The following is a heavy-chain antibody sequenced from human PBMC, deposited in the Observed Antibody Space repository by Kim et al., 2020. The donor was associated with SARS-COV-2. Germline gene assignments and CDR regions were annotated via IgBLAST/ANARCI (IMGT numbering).Heavy chain of an antibody. Sequence: SVKGRFTISRDNSKNSLDMQMNSRRTEDTALYYCAKDVGSSSWIHVGFDYWGQGTLVTVSS. CDR3: AKDVGSSSWIHVGFDY. J-gene: IGHJ4*02. V-gene: IGHV3-43*01. D-gene: IGHD6-13*01.